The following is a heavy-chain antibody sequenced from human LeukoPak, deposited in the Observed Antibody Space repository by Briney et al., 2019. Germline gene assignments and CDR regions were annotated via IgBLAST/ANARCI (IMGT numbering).Heavy chain of an antibody. V-gene: IGHV3-23*01. D-gene: IGHD1-7*01. Sequence: PGGSLRLSCTASGFTFSNYAMSWVRQTPGKGLEWVSGISGSGGSTYYADSVKGRFTISRDNSKNTLYLQMNSLRAEDTAVYYCAKDGLELRTNKYYYYYYMDVWGKGTTVTVSS. CDR3: AKDGLELRTNKYYYYYYMDV. CDR2: ISGSGGST. CDR1: GFTFSNYA. J-gene: IGHJ6*03.